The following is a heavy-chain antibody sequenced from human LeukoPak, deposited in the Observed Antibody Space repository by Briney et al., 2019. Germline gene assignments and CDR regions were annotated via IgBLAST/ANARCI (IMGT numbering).Heavy chain of an antibody. Sequence: GGSVTLLCVASGFPFSSFWVSWVRQAPGKGLEWVANINQYGTEKYYVESVKGRFTTSRDNAKTLLYLLMNSLRGDDTAVYYCARPTFFGDSWFDPWGQGTLVTVSS. CDR1: GFPFSSFW. CDR2: INQYGTEK. V-gene: IGHV3-7*05. J-gene: IGHJ5*02. D-gene: IGHD2-15*01. CDR3: ARPTFFGDSWFDP.